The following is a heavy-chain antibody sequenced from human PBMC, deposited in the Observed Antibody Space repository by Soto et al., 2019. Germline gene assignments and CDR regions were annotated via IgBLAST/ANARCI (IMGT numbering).Heavy chain of an antibody. CDR3: ARSDIRYCSVGSCIFDY. Sequence: EVQLVESGGGLVQPGGSLRLSCAASGFTFSDYSMNWVRQAPGKGLEWVSYISSSRSTIYYADSVKGRFTISRDNAKNSRYLQMNSLGAEDTAVYYCARSDIRYCSVGSCIFDYWGQGTLVTVSS. CDR2: ISSSRSTI. D-gene: IGHD2-15*01. V-gene: IGHV3-48*04. CDR1: GFTFSDYS. J-gene: IGHJ4*02.